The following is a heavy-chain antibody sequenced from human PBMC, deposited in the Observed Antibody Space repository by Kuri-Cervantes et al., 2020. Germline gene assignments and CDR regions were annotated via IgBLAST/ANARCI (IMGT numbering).Heavy chain of an antibody. J-gene: IGHJ4*02. Sequence: GESLKISCAASGFTFSSYWMSWVRQAPGKGLEWVSAISGSGGSTYYADSVKGRFTISRDNSKNTLYLQMNSLRAEDTAIYYCAKGEQWLVYWGQGTLVTVSS. D-gene: IGHD6-19*01. CDR3: AKGEQWLVY. CDR1: GFTFSSYW. CDR2: ISGSGGST. V-gene: IGHV3-23*01.